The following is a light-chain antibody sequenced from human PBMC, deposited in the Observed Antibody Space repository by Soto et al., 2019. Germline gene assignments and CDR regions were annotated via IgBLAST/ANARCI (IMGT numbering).Light chain of an antibody. CDR3: SSFTSSNTVI. CDR1: NSDVGGYNS. J-gene: IGLJ2*01. V-gene: IGLV2-14*01. CDR2: EVT. Sequence: QSVLTQPPSASGSPGQSVTISCTGTNSDVGGYNSVSWYQQHPGKVPKLMIYEVTNRPSGISNRFSGSKSANTASLTISGLQADDAADYYCSSFTSSNTVIFGGGTKLTVL.